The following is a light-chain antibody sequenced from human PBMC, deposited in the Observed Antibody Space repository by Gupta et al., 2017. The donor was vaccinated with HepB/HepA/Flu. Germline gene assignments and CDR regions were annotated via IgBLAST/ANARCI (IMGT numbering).Light chain of an antibody. CDR2: SNN. Sequence: QSVLTQPPSAYGTPGQRVTIYCSGRSSNIGSNSVNWYQQLPGTAPKLLIYSNNQRPSGVPDRFSSSKSGTSASLAISGLQSEDEADYYCAAWDDSLNGREVFGGGTKLTVL. CDR1: SSNIGSNS. CDR3: AAWDDSLNGREV. V-gene: IGLV1-44*01. J-gene: IGLJ3*02.